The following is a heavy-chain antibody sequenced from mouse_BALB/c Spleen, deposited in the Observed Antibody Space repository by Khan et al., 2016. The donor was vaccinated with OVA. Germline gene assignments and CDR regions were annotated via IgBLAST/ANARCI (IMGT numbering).Heavy chain of an antibody. D-gene: IGHD1-1*01. Sequence: QIQLVQSGPELKKPGETVKISCKASGYTFTDYGMNWVKQAPGKGLKWMGWINPNTGESTFAEDFKGRFAFSLETSARTAYLQINNLKNEDTAISFCTRDEYYGSAYRNLDHYALDYWGQGTSVTVSS. CDR1: GYTFTDYG. CDR2: INPNTGES. V-gene: IGHV9-3*02. CDR3: TRDEYYGSAYRNLDHYALDY. J-gene: IGHJ4*01.